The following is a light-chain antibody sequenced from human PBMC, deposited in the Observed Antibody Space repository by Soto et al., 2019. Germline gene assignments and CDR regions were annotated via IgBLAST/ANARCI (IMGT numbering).Light chain of an antibody. V-gene: IGKV3-15*01. CDR1: QSVGTN. CDR3: QQYNNWPWT. CDR2: GVS. J-gene: IGKJ1*01. Sequence: ERVMTRSPVTLSVSPGDSVTLSCRASQSVGTNLAWYQQKPGQAPSLISYGVSTRATGIPTRFSGSGSGTDFTLTISSLQSEDFAVYYCQQYNNWPWTFGQGTKVDI.